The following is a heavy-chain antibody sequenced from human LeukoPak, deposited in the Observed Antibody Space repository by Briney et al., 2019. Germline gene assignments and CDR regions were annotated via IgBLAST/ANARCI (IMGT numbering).Heavy chain of an antibody. V-gene: IGHV3-74*01. Sequence: PGGSLRLSCAASGSTFSSYWMHWVRQAPGKGLVWVSHINSDGSSTNYADSVKGRFTISRDNAKNTLYLHMNSLRAEDTAVYYCARVGRGREILPDYWGQGTLVTVSS. CDR2: INSDGSST. J-gene: IGHJ4*02. D-gene: IGHD1-26*01. CDR1: GSTFSSYW. CDR3: ARVGRGREILPDY.